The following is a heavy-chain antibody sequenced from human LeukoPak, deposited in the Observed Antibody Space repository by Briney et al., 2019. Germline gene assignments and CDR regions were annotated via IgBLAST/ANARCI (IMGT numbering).Heavy chain of an antibody. CDR1: GGTFSSYA. V-gene: IGHV1-69*13. D-gene: IGHD3-9*01. CDR3: ARASNALQQVLRYFDWLDAVLDY. J-gene: IGHJ4*02. Sequence: SVKVSCKASGGTFSSYAISWVRQAPGQGLEWMGGIIPIFGTANYAQKFQGRVTITADESTSTAYMELSSLRSEDTAVYYCARASNALQQVLRYFDWLDAVLDYWGQGTLVTVSS. CDR2: IIPIFGTA.